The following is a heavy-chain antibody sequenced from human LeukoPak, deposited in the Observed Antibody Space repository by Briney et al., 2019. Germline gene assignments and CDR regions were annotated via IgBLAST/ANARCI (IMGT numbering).Heavy chain of an antibody. CDR3: ATEVITMVRVYYFDY. V-gene: IGHV1-2*06. D-gene: IGHD3-10*01. Sequence: GASVKVSCKASGYTFTGYYMHWVRQAPGQGLERMGRINPNSGGTNYAQKFQGRVTMTRDTSISTAYMELSRLRSDDTAVYYCATEVITMVRVYYFDYWGQGTLVTVSS. J-gene: IGHJ4*02. CDR1: GYTFTGYY. CDR2: INPNSGGT.